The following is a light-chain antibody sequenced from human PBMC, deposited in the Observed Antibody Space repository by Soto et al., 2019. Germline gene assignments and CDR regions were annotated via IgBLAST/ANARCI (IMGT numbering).Light chain of an antibody. CDR1: SSDVGSYNL. V-gene: IGLV2-23*01. Sequence: QSVLTQPASVSGSPGQSITISCTGTSSDVGSYNLVSWYLQHPGKAPKLMIYEGSKRPSGVSNRFSGSKSGNTASLTISGLQAEDEADYYCCSYVGGSTYVFGTGTKLTVL. J-gene: IGLJ1*01. CDR3: CSYVGGSTYV. CDR2: EGS.